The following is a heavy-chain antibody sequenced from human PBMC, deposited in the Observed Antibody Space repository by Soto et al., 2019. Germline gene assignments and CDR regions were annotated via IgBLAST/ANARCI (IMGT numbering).Heavy chain of an antibody. J-gene: IGHJ5*02. V-gene: IGHV4-31*03. CDR2: ISNSGST. Sequence: QVQLQESGQGLVKPSQTLSLTCTVSGDSISRGAYYWTCIRQHPVQGLEWIGYISNSGSTYYNPSLKSRLTISLDTSENQVSLKLTSVTAADTAMYDCARARQYYDCEFDPWGQGTLVTVSS. D-gene: IGHD3-22*01. CDR3: ARARQYYDCEFDP. CDR1: GDSISRGAYY.